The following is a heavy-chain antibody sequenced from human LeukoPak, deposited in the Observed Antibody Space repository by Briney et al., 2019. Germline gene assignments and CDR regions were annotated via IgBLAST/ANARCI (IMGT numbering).Heavy chain of an antibody. CDR1: GFTFSSYG. CDR2: ISGSGDST. Sequence: GGSLRLSCATSGFTFSSYGMSWVRQAPGKGLEWVSAISGSGDSTYYADSVKGRFTISRDNSKNTLYLQMNSLRAEDTAVYYCAKVPYHYGSGEFDPWGQGTLVTVSS. V-gene: IGHV3-23*01. J-gene: IGHJ5*02. D-gene: IGHD3-10*01. CDR3: AKVPYHYGSGEFDP.